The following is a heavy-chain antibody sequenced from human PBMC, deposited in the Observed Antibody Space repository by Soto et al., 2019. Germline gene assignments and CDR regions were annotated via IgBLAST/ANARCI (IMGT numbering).Heavy chain of an antibody. CDR3: ARERFRLFYFDY. V-gene: IGHV1-2*02. CDR2: INPNNGGT. CDR1: GYTFTGYY. D-gene: IGHD3-10*01. J-gene: IGHJ4*02. Sequence: QVQLVQSGAEVKNPGASVKVSCKASGYTFTGYYIHWVRQAPEQGLEWVGWINPNNGGTSYAQKFQGGVTMTRDTSISTAYMELSRLRSDDTAVYYCARERFRLFYFDYWGQGTLVTVSS.